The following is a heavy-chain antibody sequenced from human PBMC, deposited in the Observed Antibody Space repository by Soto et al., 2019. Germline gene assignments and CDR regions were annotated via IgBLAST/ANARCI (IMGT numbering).Heavy chain of an antibody. V-gene: IGHV3-33*01. CDR2: IWYDGSNK. Sequence: GGSLRLSCAASGFTFISYGMHWVRQAPGKGLEWVAVIWYDGSNKYYADSVKGRFTISRDNSKNTLYLQMNSLRAEDTAVYYCARDYCGGDCYHTGRMDYYYYGMDVWGQGTTVTVSS. D-gene: IGHD2-21*02. CDR3: ARDYCGGDCYHTGRMDYYYYGMDV. J-gene: IGHJ6*02. CDR1: GFTFISYG.